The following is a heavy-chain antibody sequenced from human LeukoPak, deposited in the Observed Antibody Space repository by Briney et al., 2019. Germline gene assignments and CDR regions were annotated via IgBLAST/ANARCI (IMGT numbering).Heavy chain of an antibody. V-gene: IGHV1-2*02. J-gene: IGHJ4*02. D-gene: IGHD3-3*01. CDR2: INPNSGGT. Sequence: ASVKVSCKASGYTFTGYYMHWVRQAPGQGLEWMGWINPNSGGTNYAQEFQGRVTMTRDTSISTAYMELSRLRSDDTAVYYCARAGSTKRFLEWLSIPDYWGQGTLVTVSS. CDR3: ARAGSTKRFLEWLSIPDY. CDR1: GYTFTGYY.